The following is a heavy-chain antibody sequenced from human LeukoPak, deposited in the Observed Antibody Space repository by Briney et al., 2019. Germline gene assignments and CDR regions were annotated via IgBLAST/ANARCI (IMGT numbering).Heavy chain of an antibody. V-gene: IGHV4-39*07. J-gene: IGHJ3*02. CDR3: ARDRPEKYYDSRNAFDI. Sequence: SETLSLTCTVSGGSISGSRYYWGWIRQPPGKGLEWIGSIYYGGSTYYSPSLKSRVTISVDTSKNQFSLKLSSVTAADTAVYYCARDRPEKYYDSRNAFDIWGQGTMVTVSS. D-gene: IGHD3-22*01. CDR2: IYYGGST. CDR1: GGSISGSRYY.